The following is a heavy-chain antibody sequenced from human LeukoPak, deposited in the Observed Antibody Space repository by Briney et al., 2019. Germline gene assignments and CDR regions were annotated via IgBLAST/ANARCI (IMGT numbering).Heavy chain of an antibody. CDR1: GFTFSSYA. V-gene: IGHV3-30-3*01. CDR3: ARDSLFDY. CDR2: ISYDGSNK. J-gene: IGHJ4*02. Sequence: GGSLRLSCAASGFTFSSYAMHWVRQAPGKGLEWVAVISYDGSNKYYADSVKGRFTISRDNSKNTLYLQMNSLRAEDTAVYYCARDSLFDYWGQGTLVTVSS.